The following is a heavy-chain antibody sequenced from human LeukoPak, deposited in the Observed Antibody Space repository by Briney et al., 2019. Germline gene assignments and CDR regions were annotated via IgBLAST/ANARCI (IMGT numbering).Heavy chain of an antibody. CDR2: IWYDGSNK. V-gene: IGHV3-33*08. CDR1: GFTFSSYC. Sequence: GSLRLSCAASGFTFSSYCMHRGRQAPGKGLEWVAVIWYDGSNKYYADSVKGRFTISRDNSKNTLYLQMNSLRAEDTAVYYCARDSGSGYYSLFDYWGQGTLVTVSS. CDR3: ARDSGSGYYSLFDY. J-gene: IGHJ4*02. D-gene: IGHD3-22*01.